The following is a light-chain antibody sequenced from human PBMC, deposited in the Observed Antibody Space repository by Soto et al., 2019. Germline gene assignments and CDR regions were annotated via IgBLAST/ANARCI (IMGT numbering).Light chain of an antibody. Sequence: QAVVTQEPSLTVSPGGTVTLTCASSTGAVTSGNYPSWFQRKPGQAPRTLIYTTNDKHSWTPARFSGSLLGGRATLTLSGAQPEDQADYYCLLYYGGAHLVFGGGTKLTVL. J-gene: IGLJ3*02. CDR1: TGAVTSGNY. CDR3: LLYYGGAHLV. V-gene: IGLV7-43*01. CDR2: TTN.